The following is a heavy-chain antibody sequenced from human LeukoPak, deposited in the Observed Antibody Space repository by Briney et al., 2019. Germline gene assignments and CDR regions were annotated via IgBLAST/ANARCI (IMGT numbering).Heavy chain of an antibody. J-gene: IGHJ4*02. D-gene: IGHD3-22*01. CDR3: ARASYSYDINGWVPFDY. V-gene: IGHV4-34*01. CDR1: GGSFSGYY. Sequence: SETLSLTCAVYGGSFSGYYWSWIRQPPGKGLEWIGEINHSGSTNYNPSLKSRVTISVDTSKNQFSLRLSSVTAADTAVYYCARASYSYDINGWVPFDYWGQGTLVTVSS. CDR2: INHSGST.